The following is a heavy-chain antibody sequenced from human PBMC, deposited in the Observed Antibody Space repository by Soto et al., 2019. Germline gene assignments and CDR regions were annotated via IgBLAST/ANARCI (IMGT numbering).Heavy chain of an antibody. CDR3: ARGAWGAYYLDS. V-gene: IGHV3-74*01. J-gene: IGHJ4*02. CDR1: GFNFRNYW. Sequence: EVQLVESGGGLVQPGGSLRLSCAASGFNFRNYWMHWVRQAPGKGLVWVSRIKHDESSTDYADSVYGRFTISRDNAKNTLYLQMNSLRGEDTAVYYCARGAWGAYYLDSWGQGTLVTVSS. D-gene: IGHD1-26*01. CDR2: IKHDESST.